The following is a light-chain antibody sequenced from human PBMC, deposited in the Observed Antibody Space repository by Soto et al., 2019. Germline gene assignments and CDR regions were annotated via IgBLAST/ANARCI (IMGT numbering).Light chain of an antibody. CDR3: QQYNSYSMYT. J-gene: IGKJ2*01. CDR1: QSISSW. CDR2: KAS. V-gene: IGKV1-5*03. Sequence: DIQMTQSPSTLSASVGDRVTITCRASQSISSWLAWYQQKPGKAPKLLIYKASSLESGVPSRFSGSGSGTEFTLTISSLQPDDFATHYCQQYNSYSMYTFGQGTKLEIK.